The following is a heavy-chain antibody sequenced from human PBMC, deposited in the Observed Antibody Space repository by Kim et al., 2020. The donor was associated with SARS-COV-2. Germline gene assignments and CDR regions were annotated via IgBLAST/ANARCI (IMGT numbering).Heavy chain of an antibody. Sequence: SVKVSCKASGGTFSSYAISWVRQAPGQGLEWMGGIIPIFGTANYAQKFQGRVTITADESTSTAYMELSSLRSEDTAVYYCARVYSNSPNWFDPWGQGTLVTVSS. D-gene: IGHD4-4*01. J-gene: IGHJ5*02. CDR3: ARVYSNSPNWFDP. CDR1: GGTFSSYA. CDR2: IIPIFGTA. V-gene: IGHV1-69*13.